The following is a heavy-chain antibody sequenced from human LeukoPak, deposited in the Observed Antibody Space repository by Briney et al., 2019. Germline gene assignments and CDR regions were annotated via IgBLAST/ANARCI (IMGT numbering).Heavy chain of an antibody. CDR1: GYTFNDYF. CDR2: INTKSGGT. CDR3: ARELPGNDFCSHEGY. Sequence: GASVKVSFKASGYTFNDYFIHGVRQPRGQGLDYMGWINTKSGGTNYVQKFQDRVNMTRDTSISTAYMELNRLRSDDTAVYYCARELPGNDFCSHEGYWGKETGLTVSS. J-gene: IGHJ4*02. V-gene: IGHV1-2*02. D-gene: IGHD1-1*01.